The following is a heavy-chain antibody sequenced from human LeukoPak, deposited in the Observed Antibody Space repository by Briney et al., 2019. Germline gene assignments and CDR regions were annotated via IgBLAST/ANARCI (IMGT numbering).Heavy chain of an antibody. CDR2: ISYDGSNK. J-gene: IGHJ4*02. Sequence: GGSLRLSCAASGFTFSNYWMTWVRQAPGKGLEWVAVISYDGSNKYYADSVKGRFTISRDNSKNTLYLQMNGLRAEDTAVYYCARAQGSSSGLDYWGQGTLVTVSS. CDR3: ARAQGSSSGLDY. V-gene: IGHV3-30-3*01. D-gene: IGHD6-6*01. CDR1: GFTFSNYW.